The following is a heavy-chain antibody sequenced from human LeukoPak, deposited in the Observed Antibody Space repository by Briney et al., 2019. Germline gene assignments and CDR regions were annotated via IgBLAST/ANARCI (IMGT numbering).Heavy chain of an antibody. J-gene: IGHJ4*02. CDR1: GFTFSAYS. CDR3: ARVAPPLGFDY. Sequence: GGSLRLSCAASGFTFSAYSINWVRQAPGKGLEWVSSISSTSSYIYYADSMKGRFTISRDNAKNSLNLQMNSLRAEDTAVYYCARVAPPLGFDYWGQETLVTVSS. CDR2: ISSTSSYI. V-gene: IGHV3-21*06.